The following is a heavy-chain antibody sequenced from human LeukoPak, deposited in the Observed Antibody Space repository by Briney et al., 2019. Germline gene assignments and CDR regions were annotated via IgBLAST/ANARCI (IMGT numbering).Heavy chain of an antibody. J-gene: IGHJ4*02. CDR3: ARHRGGNSRWYFDY. V-gene: IGHV4-39*01. D-gene: IGHD4-23*01. CDR1: GGSISSSSYY. Sequence: SETLSLTCTVSGGSISSSSYYWGWIRQPPGKGLEWIGSIYYSGSTYYNPSLKSRVTISVDTSTNQFSLKLSSVTAADTAVYYCARHRGGNSRWYFDYWGQGTLVTVSS. CDR2: IYYSGST.